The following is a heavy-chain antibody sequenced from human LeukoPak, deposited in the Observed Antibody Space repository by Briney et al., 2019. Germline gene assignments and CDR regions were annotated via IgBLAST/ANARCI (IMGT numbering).Heavy chain of an antibody. J-gene: IGHJ1*01. CDR2: ISRSGAYS. CDR1: GXTFTKHD. V-gene: IGHV3-23*01. CDR3: ARGSLGPAY. Sequence: AGGSLRLSCDVSGXTFTKHDMSWFRRPPGKGLEWVSSISRSGAYSHYAASVRGRFTISRDNSNDTLFLQMTGLQVADTAIYYCARGSLGPAYWGRGTLVAVSS. D-gene: IGHD3-10*01.